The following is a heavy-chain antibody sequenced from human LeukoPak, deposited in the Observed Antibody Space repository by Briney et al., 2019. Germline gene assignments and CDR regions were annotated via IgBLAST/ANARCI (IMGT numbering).Heavy chain of an antibody. CDR2: IIPIFGTA. CDR1: GYTFTTYG. D-gene: IGHD6-13*01. CDR3: ARDTIAAAGLT. V-gene: IGHV1-69*13. Sequence: SVKVSCKASGYTFTTYGISWVRQAPGQGLEWMGGIIPIFGTANYAQKFQGRVTITADESTSTAYMELSSLRSEDTAVYYCARDTIAAAGLTWGQGTLVTVSS. J-gene: IGHJ5*02.